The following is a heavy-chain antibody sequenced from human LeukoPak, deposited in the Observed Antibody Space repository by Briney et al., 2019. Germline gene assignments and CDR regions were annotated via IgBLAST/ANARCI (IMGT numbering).Heavy chain of an antibody. J-gene: IGHJ4*02. V-gene: IGHV3-48*03. CDR1: GFTFSSYE. CDR3: ARGSSWGLDY. CDR2: ISSSGSTI. D-gene: IGHD6-13*01. Sequence: PGGSLRLSCAASGFTFSSYEMNWVRQAPGKGLEWVSYISSSGSTIYYADSVKGRFTISRDNAKNSLYLQMNSLRAEDTAVYYCARGSSWGLDYWGQGTLVTVSS.